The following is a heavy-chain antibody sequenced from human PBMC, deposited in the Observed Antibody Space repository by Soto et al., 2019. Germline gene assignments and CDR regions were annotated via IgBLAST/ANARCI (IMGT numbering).Heavy chain of an antibody. CDR3: APMGV. V-gene: IGHV3-23*01. CDR2: ISGSDNST. J-gene: IGHJ6*02. Sequence: GGSLRLACAASGFTFSNYAMSWVRQAPGKGLEWVSAISGSDNSTYYADSVKGRFTISRDNSKNTLYLQLNSLTAEDTAVYYCAPMGVWGQGTTVTVSS. CDR1: GFTFSNYA.